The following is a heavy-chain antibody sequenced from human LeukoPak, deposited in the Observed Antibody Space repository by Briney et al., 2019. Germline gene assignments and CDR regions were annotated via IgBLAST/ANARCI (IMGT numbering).Heavy chain of an antibody. V-gene: IGHV1-69*13. CDR2: IIPIFGTA. CDR1: GGTFSSCA. D-gene: IGHD2-8*01. Sequence: GASVKVSCKASGGTFSSCAISWVRQAPGQGLEWMGGIIPIFGTANYAQKFQGRVTITADESTSTAYMELSSLRSEDTAVYYCARAYCTNGVCYEGYFDYWGQGTLVTVSS. J-gene: IGHJ4*02. CDR3: ARAYCTNGVCYEGYFDY.